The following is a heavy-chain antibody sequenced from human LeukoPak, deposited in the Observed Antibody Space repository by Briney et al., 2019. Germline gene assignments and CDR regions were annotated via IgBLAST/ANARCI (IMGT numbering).Heavy chain of an antibody. CDR3: ARGIAGYCSSTSCYRGVTD. Sequence: GGSLRLSCAASGFTFSSYAMSWVRQAPGKGLEWVAVISYDGSNKYYADSVKGRFTISRDNSKNTLYLQMNSLRAEDTAVYYCARGIAGYCSSTSCYRGVTDWGQGTLVTVSS. CDR2: ISYDGSNK. D-gene: IGHD2-2*02. CDR1: GFTFSSYA. V-gene: IGHV3-30-3*01. J-gene: IGHJ4*02.